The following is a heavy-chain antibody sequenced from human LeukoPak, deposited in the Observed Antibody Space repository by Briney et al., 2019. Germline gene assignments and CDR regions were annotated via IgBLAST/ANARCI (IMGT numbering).Heavy chain of an antibody. J-gene: IGHJ6*04. V-gene: IGHV3-7*03. CDR2: IKQDGSEK. CDR3: ARDECSGGSCYYYYYYGMDV. D-gene: IGHD2-15*01. CDR1: GFTFSSYW. Sequence: GGSLGLSCAASGFTFSSYWMSWVRQAPGKGLEWVANIKQDGSEKYYVDSVKGRFTISRDNAKNSLYLQMNSLRAEDTAVYYCARDECSGGSCYYYYYYGMDVWGKGTTVTVSS.